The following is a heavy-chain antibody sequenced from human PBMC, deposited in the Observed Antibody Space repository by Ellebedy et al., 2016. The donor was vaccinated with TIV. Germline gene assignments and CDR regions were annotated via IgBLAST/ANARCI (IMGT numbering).Heavy chain of an antibody. Sequence: PGGSLRLSCAASGFTFSSYSMNWVRQAPGKGLEWVSSISTSSSYIYYADSVKGRFSISRDNAKNSLYLQMNSLRAEDTAVYYCARDRQVILGYCSGGSCRSYYFDYWGQGTLVTVSS. D-gene: IGHD2-15*01. J-gene: IGHJ4*02. V-gene: IGHV3-21*01. CDR2: ISTSSSYI. CDR1: GFTFSSYS. CDR3: ARDRQVILGYCSGGSCRSYYFDY.